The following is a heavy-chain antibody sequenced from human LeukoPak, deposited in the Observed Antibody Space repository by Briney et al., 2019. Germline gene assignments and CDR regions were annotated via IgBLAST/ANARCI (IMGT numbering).Heavy chain of an antibody. J-gene: IGHJ4*02. Sequence: SGGSLRLSCAASGFTFSSYAMNWVRQAPGKGLEWVSAISGSGGDTYYADSVKGRFTVSRDNSKNTLYLQMNSLRAEDTAVYYCAKESIVLAYPYFDYWGQGTLVTVSS. CDR3: AKESIVLAYPYFDY. CDR2: ISGSGGDT. D-gene: IGHD2-8*02. V-gene: IGHV3-23*01. CDR1: GFTFSSYA.